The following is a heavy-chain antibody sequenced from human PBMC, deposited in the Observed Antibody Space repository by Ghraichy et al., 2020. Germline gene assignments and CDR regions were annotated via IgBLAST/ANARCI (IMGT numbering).Heavy chain of an antibody. CDR1: GGSISSYY. D-gene: IGHD1-26*01. CDR3: ARGVVGAIKAAIVDY. Sequence: ESLNISCTVSGGSISSYYWSWIRQPPGKGLEWIGYIYYSGSTNYNPSLKSRVTISVDTSKNQFSLKLSSVTAADTAVYYCARGVVGAIKAAIVDYWGQGTLVTVSS. V-gene: IGHV4-59*01. J-gene: IGHJ4*02. CDR2: IYYSGST.